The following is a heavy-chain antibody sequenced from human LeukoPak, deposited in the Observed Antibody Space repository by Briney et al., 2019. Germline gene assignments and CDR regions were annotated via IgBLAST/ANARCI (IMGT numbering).Heavy chain of an antibody. CDR3: ARPRAPYSTSWPLDY. J-gene: IGHJ4*02. D-gene: IGHD6-13*01. CDR2: INWNGDNT. CDR1: GFTFDDYG. V-gene: IGHV3-20*04. Sequence: GGSLRLSCAASGFTFDDYGMSWVRQSPGKGLEWISGINWNGDNTAYADSVKGRFTISRDNAKNSLFLQMNSLRAEDMAWYYCARPRAPYSTSWPLDYWGQGTLVTVSP.